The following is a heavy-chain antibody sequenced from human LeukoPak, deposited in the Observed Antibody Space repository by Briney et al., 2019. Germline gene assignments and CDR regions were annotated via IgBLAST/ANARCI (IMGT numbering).Heavy chain of an antibody. V-gene: IGHV4-31*03. CDR1: GGAISSGGYY. Sequence: SETLSLTCTVTGGAISSGGYYWTWIRQHPGKVPEWIGNIYYSGTTNYNPSLKSRVIISVDTSKNQFSLRLSSVTAADTAVYYCAREGQLVDFDPWGQGTLVTVSS. J-gene: IGHJ5*02. CDR3: AREGQLVDFDP. D-gene: IGHD6-13*01. CDR2: IYYSGTT.